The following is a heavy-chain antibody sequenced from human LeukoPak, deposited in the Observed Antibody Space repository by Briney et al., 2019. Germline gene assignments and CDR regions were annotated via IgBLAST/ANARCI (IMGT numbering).Heavy chain of an antibody. J-gene: IGHJ4*02. CDR2: IKQDESEK. D-gene: IGHD2-2*02. CDR3: ASLDIVVVPAAIPRDY. V-gene: IGHV3-7*01. CDR1: GFTFSSYW. Sequence: GGSLRLSCAASGFTFSSYWMNWVRQAPGKGLEWVANIKQDESEKYYVDSVKGRFTISRDNAKNSLYLQMNSLRAEDTAVYYCASLDIVVVPAAIPRDYWGQGTLVTVSS.